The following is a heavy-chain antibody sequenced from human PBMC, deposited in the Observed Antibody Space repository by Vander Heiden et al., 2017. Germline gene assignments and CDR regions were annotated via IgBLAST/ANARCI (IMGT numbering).Heavy chain of an antibody. D-gene: IGHD4-4*01. CDR1: GFTFSNDR. J-gene: IGHJ6*02. CDR3: ARRSSNYFYGMDV. V-gene: IGHV3-48*02. CDR2: ISSSSSTI. Sequence: EVRRRETVGGVVPHGGSLRLSCAASGFTFSNDRMNGVRQAPGKGLEWVSYISSSSSTISYEDSVKGRFTTSRDNDKNSLYLQMHSLRDEDTAVYYCARRSSNYFYGMDVWGQGTTVTVSS.